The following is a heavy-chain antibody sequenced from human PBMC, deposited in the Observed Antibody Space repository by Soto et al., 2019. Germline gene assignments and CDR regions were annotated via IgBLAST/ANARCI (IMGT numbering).Heavy chain of an antibody. CDR3: ARGLGQQLVQYYYYYGMDV. D-gene: IGHD6-6*01. Sequence: ASVNVSCKASGYTFTSYDINWVRQATGQGLEWMGWMNPNSGNTGYAQKFQGRVTMTRNTSISTAYMELSSLRSEDTAVYYCARGLGQQLVQYYYYYGMDVWGQGTTVTVSS. CDR1: GYTFTSYD. V-gene: IGHV1-8*01. J-gene: IGHJ6*02. CDR2: MNPNSGNT.